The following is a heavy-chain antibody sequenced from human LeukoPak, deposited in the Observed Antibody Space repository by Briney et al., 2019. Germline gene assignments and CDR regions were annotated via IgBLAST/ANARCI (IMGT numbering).Heavy chain of an antibody. CDR3: ARDGEDGPDY. V-gene: IGHV3-48*03. CDR1: GFTFSSYE. D-gene: IGHD5-24*01. J-gene: IGHJ4*02. CDR2: ISSSGSTI. Sequence: PGGSLRLSCAASGFTFSSYEMNWVRQAPGKGLEWVSYISSSGSTIYYADSVKGRFTISRDNAKNSLYLQMNGLRAEDTAVYYCARDGEDGPDYWGQGTLVTVSS.